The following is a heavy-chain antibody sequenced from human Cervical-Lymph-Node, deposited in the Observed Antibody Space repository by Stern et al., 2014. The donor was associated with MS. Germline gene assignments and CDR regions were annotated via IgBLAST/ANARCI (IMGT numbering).Heavy chain of an antibody. D-gene: IGHD5-24*01. CDR3: ATDLGGFNYWDFDL. J-gene: IGHJ2*01. Sequence: VQLVGSGAEVKKPGASMKVSCQVSGPPLRELSMPWVRQSPGNGFECMCVFDPEDGRALYAQKFQGRVTMTEDTSTDTDDMELSSLRYEDTAVYYCATDLGGFNYWDFDLWGRGTLVTVSS. CDR1: GPPLRELS. V-gene: IGHV1-24*01. CDR2: FDPEDGRA.